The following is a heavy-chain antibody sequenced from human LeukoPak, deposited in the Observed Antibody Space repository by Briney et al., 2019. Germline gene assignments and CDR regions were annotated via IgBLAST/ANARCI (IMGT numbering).Heavy chain of an antibody. D-gene: IGHD3-9*01. CDR1: GYTFTGYY. V-gene: IGHV1-8*02. Sequence: ASVKVSCKASGYTFTGYYMHWVRQAPGQGLEWMGWMNPNSGNTGYAQKFQGRVTMTRNTSISTAYMELSSLRSEDTAVYYCARGPYYDILTGHLYNWFDPWGQGTLVTVSS. J-gene: IGHJ5*02. CDR2: MNPNSGNT. CDR3: ARGPYYDILTGHLYNWFDP.